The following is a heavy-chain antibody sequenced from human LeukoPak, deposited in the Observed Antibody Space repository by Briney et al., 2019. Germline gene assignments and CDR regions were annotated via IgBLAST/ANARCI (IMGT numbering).Heavy chain of an antibody. V-gene: IGHV4-30-4*07. D-gene: IGHD3-16*02. CDR3: ARDNKYFDYVWGSYRFDAFDI. Sequence: SETLSLTCAVSGGSISSGGYSWNWIRQPPGKGLEWIGYIFYSGSTYYNPSLKSRLTISVDTSKNQFSLKLNSVTAADTAVYYCARDNKYFDYVWGSYRFDAFDIWGQGTMVTVSS. J-gene: IGHJ3*02. CDR2: IFYSGST. CDR1: GGSISSGGYS.